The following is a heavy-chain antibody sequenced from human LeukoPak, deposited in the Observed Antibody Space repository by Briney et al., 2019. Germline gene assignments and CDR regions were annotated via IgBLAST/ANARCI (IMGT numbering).Heavy chain of an antibody. D-gene: IGHD6-6*01. J-gene: IGHJ5*02. CDR3: ARLAARRPAKNWFDP. CDR2: IYHSGIT. V-gene: IGHV4-34*01. CDR1: GGSFSGYY. Sequence: PSETLSLTCAVYGGSFSGYYWSWIRQPPGKGLEWIGNIYHSGITYYTPSLKSRVTISVDTSKNQFSLKLSSATAADTAVYYCARLAARRPAKNWFDPWGQGTLVTVSS.